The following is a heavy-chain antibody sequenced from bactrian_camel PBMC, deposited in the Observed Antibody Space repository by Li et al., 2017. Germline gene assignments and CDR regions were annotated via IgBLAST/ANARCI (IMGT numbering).Heavy chain of an antibody. CDR2: IDSDGST. CDR3: AAGPRLYGGGWNFERWYKY. Sequence: VQLVESGGGSVQAGGSLRLSCVVSENACDSYYLGWVRQAPGKEREGVAAIDSDGSTSYADSVKGRFTISKDNAKNTLYLQMNSLEPEDAAMYYCAAGPRLYGGGWNFERWYKYWGQGTQVTVS. CDR1: ENACDSYY. J-gene: IGHJ4*01. V-gene: IGHV3S55*01. D-gene: IGHD2*01.